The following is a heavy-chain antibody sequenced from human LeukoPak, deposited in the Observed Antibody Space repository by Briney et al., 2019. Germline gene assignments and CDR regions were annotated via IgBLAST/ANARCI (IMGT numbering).Heavy chain of an antibody. V-gene: IGHV3-74*03. D-gene: IGHD3-10*01. CDR2: INSDGSST. CDR1: GFTFSSYW. CDR3: ARGWWFGEFRNWFDH. Sequence: GGSLRLSCAASGFTFSSYWMHWVRQAPGKGLVWVSRINSDGSSTTYADSVKGRFTISRDNANNTLFLQMNSLRVEDTAVYYCARGWWFGEFRNWFDHWGQGTLVTVSS. J-gene: IGHJ5*02.